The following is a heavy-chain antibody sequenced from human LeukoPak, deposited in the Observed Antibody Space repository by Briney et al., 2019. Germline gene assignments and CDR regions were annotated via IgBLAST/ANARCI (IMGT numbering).Heavy chain of an antibody. D-gene: IGHD3-22*01. CDR3: AGLVGRYSSGLYYYYFDY. J-gene: IGHJ4*02. CDR1: GDSINSLDL. V-gene: IGHV4-4*02. Sequence: PSGTLSLTCTVSGDSINSLDLWSWVRQPPGKGLEWIGEMYLSGTTHSNPSVKSRVTISIDKSKNQFFLNLSSVTATDTAVYYCAGLVGRYSSGLYYYYFDYWGQGTLVTVSS. CDR2: MYLSGTT.